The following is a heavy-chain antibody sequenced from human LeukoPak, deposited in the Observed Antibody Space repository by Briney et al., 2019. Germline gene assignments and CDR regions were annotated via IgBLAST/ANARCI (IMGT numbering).Heavy chain of an antibody. D-gene: IGHD6-19*01. CDR2: IYSDGSTT. V-gene: IGHV3-74*01. CDR3: AREDEVAGTFFDY. CDR1: GFTFSSYR. J-gene: IGHJ4*02. Sequence: GGSLRLSCAASGFTFSSYRMHWVRQAPGKGLVWVSRIYSDGSTTSYADSVKGRFTISRDNAKNTLYLQMNSLRAEDTAVYYCAREDEVAGTFFDYWGQGTLVTVSS.